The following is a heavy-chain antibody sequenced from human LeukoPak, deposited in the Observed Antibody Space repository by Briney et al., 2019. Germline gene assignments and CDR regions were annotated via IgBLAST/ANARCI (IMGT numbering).Heavy chain of an antibody. V-gene: IGHV3-30*04. D-gene: IGHD4-17*01. Sequence: PGRSLRLSCAPSGFTFSSYSMHWVRQAPGKGLEWVAFISYDGSNKYYAGSVKGRFTISRDNSKNTLYLQMNSLRAEDTAVYYCARTGLTYLTTVTTWFDYWGQGTLVTVSS. CDR2: ISYDGSNK. CDR3: ARTGLTYLTTVTTWFDY. J-gene: IGHJ4*02. CDR1: GFTFSSYS.